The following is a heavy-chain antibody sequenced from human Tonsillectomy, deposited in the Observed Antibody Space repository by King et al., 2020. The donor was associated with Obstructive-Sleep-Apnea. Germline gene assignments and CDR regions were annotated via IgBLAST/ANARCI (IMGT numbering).Heavy chain of an antibody. CDR3: VSLTEEEAIIDY. J-gene: IGHJ4*02. Sequence: QLQESGPGLVKPSQTLSLTCTVSGGSIISGDYYWSWIRQPPGKGLEWIGYIYYSGTTYYNPSLKSRITMSVDTSKNQFSLKLNSVTAADTAVYYCVSLTEEEAIIDYWGQGTLVTVSS. V-gene: IGHV4-30-4*01. CDR2: IYYSGTT. D-gene: IGHD7-27*01. CDR1: GGSIISGDYY.